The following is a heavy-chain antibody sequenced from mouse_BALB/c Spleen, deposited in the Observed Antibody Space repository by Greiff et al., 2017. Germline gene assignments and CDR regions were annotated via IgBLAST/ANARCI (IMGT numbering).Heavy chain of an antibody. CDR3: AREDGNYYFDY. Sequence: VQRVESGPGLVAPSQTLSITCTVSGFSLTGYGVNWVRQPPGKGLEWLGMIWGDGSTDYNSALKSRLSISKDNSKSQVFLKMNSLQTDDTARYYCAREDGNYYFDYWGQGTTLTVSS. V-gene: IGHV2-6-7*01. J-gene: IGHJ2*01. D-gene: IGHD2-1*01. CDR2: IWGDGST. CDR1: GFSLTGYG.